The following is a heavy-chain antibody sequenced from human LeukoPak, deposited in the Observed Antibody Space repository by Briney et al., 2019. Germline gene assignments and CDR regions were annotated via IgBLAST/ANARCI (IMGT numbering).Heavy chain of an antibody. D-gene: IGHD2-2*02. CDR1: GGTFSSYA. CDR3: ATGDIVVVRADIGGSHYYYYYMDV. Sequence: GASVKVSCKASGGTFSSYAISWVRHAPGQGLEWMGGIIPIFGTANYAQKFQGRVTITADESTSTAYMELSSLRSEDTAVYYRATGDIVVVRADIGGSHYYYYYMDVCGNGTTVTVSS. CDR2: IIPIFGTA. J-gene: IGHJ6*03. V-gene: IGHV1-69*01.